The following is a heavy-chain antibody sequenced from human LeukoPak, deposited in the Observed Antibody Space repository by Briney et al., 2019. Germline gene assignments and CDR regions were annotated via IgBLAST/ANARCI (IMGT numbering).Heavy chain of an antibody. V-gene: IGHV4-34*01. CDR2: INHSGST. D-gene: IGHD6-13*01. CDR1: GGSFSGYY. CDR3: ARDSAEDSSSWFGGGSYYYYYMDV. J-gene: IGHJ6*03. Sequence: TSETLSLTCAVYGGSFSGYYWSWIRQPPGKGLEWIGEINHSGSTNYNPSLKSRVTISVDTSKNQFSLKLSSVTAADTAVYYCARDSAEDSSSWFGGGSYYYYYMDVWGKGTTVTISS.